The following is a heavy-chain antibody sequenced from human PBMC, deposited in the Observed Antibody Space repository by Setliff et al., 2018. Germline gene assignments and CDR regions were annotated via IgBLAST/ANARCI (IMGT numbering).Heavy chain of an antibody. J-gene: IGHJ4*02. D-gene: IGHD1-26*01. CDR2: IFGSGANT. CDR1: GFTFSVYA. V-gene: IGHV3-23*01. Sequence: GGSLRLSCSASGFTFSVYAMSWVRQAPGKGLEWVATIFGSGANTYYADSVKGRFTISRDNAKNSVDLEMNSLRAEDTAVYYCARDMSPDIMWELPVDSWGQGTLVTVSS. CDR3: ARDMSPDIMWELPVDS.